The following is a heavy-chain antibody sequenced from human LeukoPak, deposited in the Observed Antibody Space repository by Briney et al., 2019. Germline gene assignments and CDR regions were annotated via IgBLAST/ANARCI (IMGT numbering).Heavy chain of an antibody. CDR1: GFTFSSYA. CDR2: ISGSGGST. J-gene: IGHJ4*02. D-gene: IGHD3-22*01. V-gene: IGHV3-23*01. Sequence: GGSLRLSCAASGFTFSSYAMSWVRQAPGKGLEWGSAISGSGGSTYYADSVKGRFTISRDNSKNTLYLQMNSLRAEDTAVYYCAKDYYYDSTGNFDYWGQGTLVTVSS. CDR3: AKDYYYDSTGNFDY.